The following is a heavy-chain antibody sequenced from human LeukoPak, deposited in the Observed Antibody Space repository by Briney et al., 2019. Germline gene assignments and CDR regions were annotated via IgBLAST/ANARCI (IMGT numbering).Heavy chain of an antibody. CDR1: GFTFSSYG. D-gene: IGHD3-10*01. Sequence: PGRSLRLSCAASGFTFSSYGMHWVRQAPGKGLEWVAVISYDGSNKYYADSVKGRFTISGDNSKNTLYLQMNSLRAEDTAVYYCAKDPKLRYGSGSYLGMDVWGQGTTVTVSS. V-gene: IGHV3-30*18. CDR2: ISYDGSNK. CDR3: AKDPKLRYGSGSYLGMDV. J-gene: IGHJ6*02.